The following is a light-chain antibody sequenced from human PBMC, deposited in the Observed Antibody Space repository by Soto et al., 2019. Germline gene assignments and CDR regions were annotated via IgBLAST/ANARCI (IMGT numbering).Light chain of an antibody. CDR2: DAS. CDR3: QQHGDWPHYT. CDR1: QSISYN. V-gene: IGKV3-11*01. J-gene: IGKJ2*01. Sequence: EIVLTQSPATLSLSPGERATLSCRASQSISYNLAWYQQKPGQAPRLLIYDASNRATGVPARFSGSRSGTYFTRSISSLATEDFEVDYGQQHGDWPHYTFGQGSSLEIK.